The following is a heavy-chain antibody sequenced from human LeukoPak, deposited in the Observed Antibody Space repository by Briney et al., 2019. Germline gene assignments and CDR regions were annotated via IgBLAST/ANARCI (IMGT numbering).Heavy chain of an antibody. CDR2: ISGSGAST. V-gene: IGHV3-23*01. J-gene: IGHJ4*02. D-gene: IGHD6-13*01. Sequence: GGSLRLSCASSGFSFSGYAMNWVRQAPGRGLEWVSSISGSGASTFYADSVKGQFTISKDTSSSTVYLQMNSLRAEDTAVYYCAKGSRGYTNYYFDYWGQGSLVTVSS. CDR1: GFSFSGYA. CDR3: AKGSRGYTNYYFDY.